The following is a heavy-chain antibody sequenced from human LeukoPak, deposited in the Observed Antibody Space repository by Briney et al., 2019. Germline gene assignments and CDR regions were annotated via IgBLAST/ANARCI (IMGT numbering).Heavy chain of an antibody. D-gene: IGHD5-12*01. CDR1: GGSISSYY. CDR2: IYYSGST. Sequence: SETLSLTCTVSGGSISSYYWSWIRQPPGKGLEWIGYIYYSGSTNYNPSLKSRVTISVDTSKNQFSLKLSSVTAADTAVYYCARYSGPSLYYYMDVWGKGTTVTVSS. J-gene: IGHJ6*03. V-gene: IGHV4-59*01. CDR3: ARYSGPSLYYYMDV.